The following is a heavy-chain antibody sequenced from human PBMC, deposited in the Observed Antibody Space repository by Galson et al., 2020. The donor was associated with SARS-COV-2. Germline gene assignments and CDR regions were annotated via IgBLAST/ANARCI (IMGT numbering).Heavy chain of an antibody. V-gene: IGHV5-51*01. Sequence: GESLKISCQGSGYSFTNYWIAWVRQMPGEGLEWMGIIFPGDSNIIYNPSFQGQVTISADKSISTADLQGSSLEASDTAMYYGASRKGPERGAYYYAMDVWGQGTTVTVSS. CDR2: IFPGDSNI. J-gene: IGHJ6*02. CDR1: GYSFTNYW. CDR3: ASRKGPERGAYYYAMDV. D-gene: IGHD1-26*01.